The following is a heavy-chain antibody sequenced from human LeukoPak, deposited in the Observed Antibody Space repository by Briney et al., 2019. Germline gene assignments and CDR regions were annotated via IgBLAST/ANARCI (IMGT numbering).Heavy chain of an antibody. D-gene: IGHD3-10*01. V-gene: IGHV3-23*01. CDR2: ISGGGGTT. CDR1: GFTFSSYA. CDR3: AKGAYYHGSGRYFDY. J-gene: IGHJ4*02. Sequence: GGSLRLSCAASGFTFSSYAMNWVRQAPGKGLEWVSAISGGGGTTYYADSVKGRFTMSRDNSKNTLYLQMNSLRAEDTALYYCAKGAYYHGSGRYFDYWGQGTLVTVSS.